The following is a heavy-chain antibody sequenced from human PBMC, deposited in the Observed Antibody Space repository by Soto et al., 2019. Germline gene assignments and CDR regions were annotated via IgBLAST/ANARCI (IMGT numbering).Heavy chain of an antibody. CDR1: GVSPSSDG. Sequence: GMSRRDERAGSGVSPSSDGVYGFRLAKEKGLEWVAVIWYDGSNKYYADSVKGRFTISRDNSKNTLYLQMNSLRAEDIFFYYYANPRTLNYF. CDR3: ANPRTLNYF. J-gene: IGHJ1*01. CDR2: IWYDGSNK. V-gene: IGHV3-33*06.